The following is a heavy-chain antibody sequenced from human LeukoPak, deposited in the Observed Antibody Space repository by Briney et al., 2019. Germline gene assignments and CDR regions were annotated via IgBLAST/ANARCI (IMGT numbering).Heavy chain of an antibody. CDR3: AKDGSYRQWLNHYFDY. CDR1: GFTFSSYA. CDR2: ISGSGGST. J-gene: IGHJ4*02. Sequence: GGSLRLSCAASGFTFSSYAMSWVRQAPGEGLEWVSAISGSGGSTYYADSVKGRFTISRDNSKNTLYLQMNSLRAEDTAVYYCAKDGSYRQWLNHYFDYWGQGTLVTVSS. V-gene: IGHV3-23*01. D-gene: IGHD6-19*01.